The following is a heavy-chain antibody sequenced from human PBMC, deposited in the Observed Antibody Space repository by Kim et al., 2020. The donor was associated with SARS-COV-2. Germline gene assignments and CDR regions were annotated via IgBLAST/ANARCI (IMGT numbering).Heavy chain of an antibody. CDR3: ARDPRTFSGYFDR. CDR1: GFTFSNYG. CDR2: IWYDGTNE. V-gene: IGHV3-33*01. D-gene: IGHD3-9*01. Sequence: GGSLRLSCAASGFTFSNYGMHWVRQAPGKGLEWVAGIWYDGTNEDYVASVKGRFTISRDNSKDRLYVQMNSLRVEDTPVYYCARDPRTFSGYFDRWGQGTLVTVSS. J-gene: IGHJ1*01.